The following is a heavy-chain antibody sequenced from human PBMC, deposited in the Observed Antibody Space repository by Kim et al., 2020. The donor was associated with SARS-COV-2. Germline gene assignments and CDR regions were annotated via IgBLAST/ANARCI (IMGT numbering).Heavy chain of an antibody. J-gene: IGHJ4*02. D-gene: IGHD2-15*01. CDR2: INRDRSVT. Sequence: GGSLRLSCAASGFAFSDYTMYWVRQAPGKGLVWVSPINRDRSVTYYADSVKGRFTISRDNAKNTVYLQMNSLRAEDTAVYYCARHYLGTPIHPVDYWGQGTLVTVSS. CDR3: ARHYLGTPIHPVDY. V-gene: IGHV3-74*01. CDR1: GFAFSDYT.